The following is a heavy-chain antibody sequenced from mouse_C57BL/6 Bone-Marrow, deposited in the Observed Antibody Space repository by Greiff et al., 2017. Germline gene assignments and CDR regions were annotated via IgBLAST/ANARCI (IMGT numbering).Heavy chain of an antibody. V-gene: IGHV1-55*01. CDR3: ARPCYSNYWYFDV. D-gene: IGHD2-5*01. CDR1: GYTFTSSW. J-gene: IGHJ1*03. Sequence: QVQLQQPGAELVKPGASVKMSCKASGYTFTSSWITWVKQRPGQGLEWIGDIYPGSGSTNYNEKFKSKATLTVDTSSSTASMQLSSLTFEDAAVYYCARPCYSNYWYFDVWGTGTTVTVSS. CDR2: IYPGSGST.